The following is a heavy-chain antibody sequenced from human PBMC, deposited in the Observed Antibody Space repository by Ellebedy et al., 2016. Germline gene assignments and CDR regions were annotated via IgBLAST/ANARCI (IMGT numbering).Heavy chain of an antibody. CDR3: ARDRTATGTTHDAFDI. J-gene: IGHJ3*02. D-gene: IGHD1-1*01. V-gene: IGHV3-53*01. CDR2: IYSDGHT. CDR1: GFTFTSYA. Sequence: GGSLRLXXAASGFTFTSYAMSWVRQAPGKGLEWVSIIYSDGHTYYADSVTGRFIISRDNSKNTLYLQMNSLRAEDTAVYYCARDRTATGTTHDAFDIWGEGTMVTVSS.